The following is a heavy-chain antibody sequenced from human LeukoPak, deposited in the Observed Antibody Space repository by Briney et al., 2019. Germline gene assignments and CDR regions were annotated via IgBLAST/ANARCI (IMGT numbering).Heavy chain of an antibody. D-gene: IGHD6-19*01. CDR2: ISSSSSTI. CDR3: ARESSGCPDY. Sequence: PGGSLRLSCTASGFTFSSYSMNWVRQAPGKGLEWVSYISSSSSTIYYADYVKGRFTISRDNAKNSLYLQMNSLRAEDTAVYYCARESSGCPDYWGQGTLVTVSS. V-gene: IGHV3-48*01. J-gene: IGHJ4*02. CDR1: GFTFSSYS.